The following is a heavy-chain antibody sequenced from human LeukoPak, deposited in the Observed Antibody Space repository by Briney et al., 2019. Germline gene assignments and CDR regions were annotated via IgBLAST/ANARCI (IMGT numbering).Heavy chain of an antibody. CDR1: GGSISSYY. J-gene: IGHJ4*02. Sequence: SQTLSLTCTVSGGSISSYYWSWIRQPPGKGLEWIGWSYHRGSTSYNPSLKSRVAISVDTSKNQFSLKLSSVTAADTAVYYCARDRELGYWGQGTLVTVSS. CDR2: SYHRGST. CDR3: ARDRELGY. V-gene: IGHV4-59*01. D-gene: IGHD1-1*01.